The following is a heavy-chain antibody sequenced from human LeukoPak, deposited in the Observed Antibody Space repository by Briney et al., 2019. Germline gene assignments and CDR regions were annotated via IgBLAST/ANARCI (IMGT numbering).Heavy chain of an antibody. Sequence: AGSLRLACAASGFTFSSYWISWVRQAPRKGLEWVAKTKQDGSEKYYVDSVKERATTSRDTAKTSLYLQMNSMRAEDTAVYYCARDFLPSYYYDSSGYYYWGQGTLVTVSS. CDR2: TKQDGSEK. CDR3: ARDFLPSYYYDSSGYYY. V-gene: IGHV3-7*01. D-gene: IGHD3-22*01. CDR1: GFTFSSYW. J-gene: IGHJ4*02.